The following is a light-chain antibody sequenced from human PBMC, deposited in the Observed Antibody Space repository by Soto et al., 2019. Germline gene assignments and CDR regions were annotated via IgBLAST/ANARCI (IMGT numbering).Light chain of an antibody. CDR2: DAS. CDR3: QQLASYPIGT. V-gene: IGKV1-9*01. CDR1: QDISSP. Sequence: IQLTQSPSFLSASVGDRVTITCRASQDISSPLAWYQQKPGKAPKLLIYDASTLQTGVPSRFRGSGSGTEFTLTISSLQPEDFATYSCQQLASYPIGTFGGGNKVDIK. J-gene: IGKJ4*01.